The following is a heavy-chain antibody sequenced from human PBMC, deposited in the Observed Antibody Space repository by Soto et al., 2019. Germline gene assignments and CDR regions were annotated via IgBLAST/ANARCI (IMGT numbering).Heavy chain of an antibody. CDR3: TTFSLRGDIVVVVAATDLNWFDP. J-gene: IGHJ5*02. V-gene: IGHV3-15*07. CDR2: IKSKTDGGTT. Sequence: GGSLRLSCAASGFTFSNAWMNWVRQAPGKGLEWVGRIKSKTDGGTTDYAAPVKGRFTISRDDSKNTLYLQMNSLKTEDTAVYYCTTFSLRGDIVVVVAATDLNWFDPWGQGTLVTVSS. D-gene: IGHD2-15*01. CDR1: GFTFSNAW.